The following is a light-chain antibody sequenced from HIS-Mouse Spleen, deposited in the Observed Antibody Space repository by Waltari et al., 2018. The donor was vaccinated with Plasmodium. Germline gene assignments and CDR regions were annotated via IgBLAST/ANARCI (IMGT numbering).Light chain of an antibody. CDR1: RSHVGGYNY. J-gene: IGLJ2*01. V-gene: IGLV2-14*03. Sequence: QSALTQPASVSGSPGQAITISCTGTRSHVGGYNYTSWYQPPPGKAPKLMIYDVSKRPAGVSNRFSGSKSGNTASLTISGLQAEDEADYYCSSDTSSSTLVVFGGGTKLTVL. CDR3: SSDTSSSTLVV. CDR2: DVS.